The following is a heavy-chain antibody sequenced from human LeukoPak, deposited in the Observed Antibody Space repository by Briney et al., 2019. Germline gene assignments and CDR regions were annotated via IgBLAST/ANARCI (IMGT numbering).Heavy chain of an antibody. CDR2: IHIGGGT. Sequence: GGSLRLSRAASGFTVSNENINWVRQAPGKGLEWVSIIHIGGGTNYADFVKGRFTISRDNSRNTVYLQMNSLRVEDTAVYYCARHRELGLWGQGTLVSVSS. CDR3: ARHRELGL. V-gene: IGHV3-66*04. D-gene: IGHD1-26*01. J-gene: IGHJ4*02. CDR1: GFTVSNEN.